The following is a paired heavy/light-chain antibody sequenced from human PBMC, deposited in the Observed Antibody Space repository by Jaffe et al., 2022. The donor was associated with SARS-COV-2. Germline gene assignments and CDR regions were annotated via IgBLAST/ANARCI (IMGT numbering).Light chain of an antibody. J-gene: IGLJ2*01. V-gene: IGLV2-11*01. CDR1: SSDVGGYNY. CDR2: DVS. Sequence: QSALTQPRSVSGSPGQSVTISCTGTSSDVGGYNYVSWYQQHPGKAPKLMIYDVSKRPSGVPDRFSGSKSGNTASLTISGLQAEDEADYYCCSYAGSYGHVVFGGGTKLTVL. CDR3: CSYAGSYGHVV.
Heavy chain of an antibody. J-gene: IGHJ3*02. CDR2: ISSSGSTI. CDR1: GFTFSDYY. CDR3: ARELLGYDSSAKDAFDI. D-gene: IGHD3-22*01. V-gene: IGHV3-11*01. Sequence: QVQLVESGGGLVKPGGSLRLSCAASGFTFSDYYMSWIRQAPGKGLEWVSYISSSGSTIYYADSVKGRFTISRDNAKNSLYLQMNSLRAEDTAVYYCARELLGYDSSAKDAFDIWGQGTMVTVSS.